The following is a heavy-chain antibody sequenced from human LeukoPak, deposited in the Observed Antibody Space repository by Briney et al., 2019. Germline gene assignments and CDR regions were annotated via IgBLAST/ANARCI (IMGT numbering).Heavy chain of an antibody. J-gene: IGHJ4*02. CDR2: ISGSGSTI. V-gene: IGHV3-23*01. D-gene: IGHD3-22*01. CDR3: ARALETYYYDSSGYFDY. CDR1: GFTFSSYA. Sequence: GGSLRLSCAASGFTFSSYAMSWVRQAPGKGLEWVSAISGSGSTIYYADSVKGRFTISRDNAKNSLYLQMNSLRAEDTALYYCARALETYYYDSSGYFDYWGQGTLVTVSS.